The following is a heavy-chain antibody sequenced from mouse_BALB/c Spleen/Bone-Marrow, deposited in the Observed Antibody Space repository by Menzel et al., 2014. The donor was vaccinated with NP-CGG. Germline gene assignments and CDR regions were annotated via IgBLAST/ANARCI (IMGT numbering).Heavy chain of an antibody. Sequence: QVQLKQSGPGLVQTSQSLSITCTVSGFSLTSDGEHWVRQSPRKGVEWLAVMWSGGSTDYNAAFISRLSISKANSRSQVFFKMSSLQTNDTAIYYCARNGYYYSMDYRGQGTSVTVSS. J-gene: IGHJ4*01. CDR1: GFSLTSDG. D-gene: IGHD2-2*01. CDR3: ARNGYYYSMDY. V-gene: IGHV2-2*02. CDR2: MWSGGST.